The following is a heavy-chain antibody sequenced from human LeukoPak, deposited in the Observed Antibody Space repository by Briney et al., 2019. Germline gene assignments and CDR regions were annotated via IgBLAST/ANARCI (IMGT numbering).Heavy chain of an antibody. Sequence: GGSLRLSCAASGFTFSSYWMSWVRQAPGKGLEWVANIKQDGSEKYYVDSVKGRFTISRDNAKNSLYLQMNSLRAEDTAVYYCASERRVWGFYYYMDVWGKGTTVTVSS. CDR3: ASERRVWGFYYYMDV. CDR1: GFTFSSYW. J-gene: IGHJ6*03. CDR2: IKQDGSEK. V-gene: IGHV3-7*01. D-gene: IGHD6-13*01.